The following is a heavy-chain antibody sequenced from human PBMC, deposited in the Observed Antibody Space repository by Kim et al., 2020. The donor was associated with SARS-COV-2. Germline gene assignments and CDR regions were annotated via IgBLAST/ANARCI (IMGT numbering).Heavy chain of an antibody. CDR1: GGSISSSSYY. J-gene: IGHJ3*02. D-gene: IGHD6-13*01. V-gene: IGHV4-39*01. CDR2: IYYSGST. Sequence: SETLSLTCTVSGGSISSSSYYWGWIRQPPGKGLEWLGSIYYSGSTYYNPSLKSRVTISVDTSKNQFSLKLSSVTAADTAVYYCARHVDSSSSKAFDIWGQGTIVTVSS. CDR3: ARHVDSSSSKAFDI.